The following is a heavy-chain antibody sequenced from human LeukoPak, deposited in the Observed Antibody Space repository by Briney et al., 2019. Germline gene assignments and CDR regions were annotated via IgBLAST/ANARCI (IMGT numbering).Heavy chain of an antibody. J-gene: IGHJ4*02. CDR2: ISAYNGNT. V-gene: IGHV1-18*04. CDR1: GYTFTGYY. Sequence: ASVKVSCKASGYTFTGYYMHWVRQAPGQGLEWMGWISAYNGNTNYAQKLQGRVTMTTDTSTSTAYMELRSLRSDDTAVYYCARDRKQWPFDYWGQGTLVTVSS. D-gene: IGHD6-19*01. CDR3: ARDRKQWPFDY.